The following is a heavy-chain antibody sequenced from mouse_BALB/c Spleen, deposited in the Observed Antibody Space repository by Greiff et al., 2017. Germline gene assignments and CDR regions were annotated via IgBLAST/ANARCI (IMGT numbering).Heavy chain of an antibody. CDR1: GFTFSSYG. Sequence: EVQVVESGGGLVQPGGSLKLSCAASGFTFSSYGMSWVRQTPDKRLELVATINSNGGSTYYPDSVKGRFTISRDNAKNTLYLQMSSLKSEDTAMYYCARRAVVADYWGQGTTLTVSS. V-gene: IGHV5-6-3*01. CDR3: ARRAVVADY. J-gene: IGHJ2*01. D-gene: IGHD1-1*01. CDR2: INSNGGST.